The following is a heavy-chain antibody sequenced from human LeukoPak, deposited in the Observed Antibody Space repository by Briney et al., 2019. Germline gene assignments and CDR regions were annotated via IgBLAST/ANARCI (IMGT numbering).Heavy chain of an antibody. CDR3: ARAAAAPDYYYYYYMDV. J-gene: IGHJ6*03. D-gene: IGHD6-13*01. CDR2: IIPIFGTA. V-gene: IGHV1-69*05. CDR1: GGTFSSYA. Sequence: SVKVSCKASGGTFSSYAISWVRQAPGQGLEWMGGIIPIFGTANYAQKFQGRVTITTDESTSTAYMELSSLRSEDTAVYYCARAAAAPDYYYYYYMDVWGKGTTVTVSS.